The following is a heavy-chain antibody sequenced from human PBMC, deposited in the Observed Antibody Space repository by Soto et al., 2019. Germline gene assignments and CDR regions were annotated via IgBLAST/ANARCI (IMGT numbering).Heavy chain of an antibody. CDR2: ISGSGGST. Sequence: GGSMRLSCAASAFTFNNYAMSWVRQAPGKGLEWVSSISGSGGSTYYADSVKGRFTISRDNSKNTLYLQMNSLRVEDTAAYYCAKDMYSSGWYKFDYWGQGTLVTV. CDR1: AFTFNNYA. CDR3: AKDMYSSGWYKFDY. V-gene: IGHV3-23*01. D-gene: IGHD6-19*01. J-gene: IGHJ4*02.